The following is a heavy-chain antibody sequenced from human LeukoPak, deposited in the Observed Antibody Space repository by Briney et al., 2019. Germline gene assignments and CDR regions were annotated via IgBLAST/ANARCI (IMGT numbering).Heavy chain of an antibody. J-gene: IGHJ4*02. CDR2: LNHSGST. CDR1: GGSFSGYY. Sequence: SETLSLTCAGYGGSFSGYYLSWIRQPPGKGLESIGELNHSGSTYYNPSLKSRVTISVDTSKSQFFLKMTSVTAADTAVYYCARGDIAARLQTWGQGTLVTVSS. D-gene: IGHD6-6*01. CDR3: ARGDIAARLQT. V-gene: IGHV4-34*01.